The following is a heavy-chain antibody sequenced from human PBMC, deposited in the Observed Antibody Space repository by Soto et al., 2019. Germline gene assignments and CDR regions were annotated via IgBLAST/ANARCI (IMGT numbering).Heavy chain of an antibody. CDR2: IIPMFGTA. Sequence: QVQLVQSGAEVKKPGSSVKVSCKASGGTFSSYAISWVRQAPGQGLEWMGGIIPMFGTANYAQTFQGRVTITADESTSTAYMELSSLRSEDTAVYYCARDQLDLRYYYYGMDVWGQGTTVTVSS. D-gene: IGHD3-3*01. CDR3: ARDQLDLRYYYYGMDV. CDR1: GGTFSSYA. J-gene: IGHJ6*02. V-gene: IGHV1-69*01.